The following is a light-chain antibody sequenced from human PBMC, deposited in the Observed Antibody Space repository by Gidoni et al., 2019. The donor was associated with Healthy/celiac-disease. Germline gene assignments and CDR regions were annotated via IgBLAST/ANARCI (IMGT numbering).Light chain of an antibody. V-gene: IGKV1-39*01. CDR1: QSISSY. CDR2: AAS. CDR3: QQSYSTPLT. J-gene: IGKJ4*01. Sequence: IQMTQSPSSLSASVGDRVTITCRASQSISSYLNWYQQKPGKAPKLLIYAASSLQSGVPSRFSGSGSGTDFTLTISRLQPEDFATYYCQQSYSTPLTFXGXTKVEIK.